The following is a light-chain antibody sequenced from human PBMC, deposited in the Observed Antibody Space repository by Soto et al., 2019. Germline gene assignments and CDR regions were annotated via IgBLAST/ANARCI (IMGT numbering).Light chain of an antibody. J-gene: IGLJ1*01. V-gene: IGLV2-11*01. Sequence: QSALTQPRSVSGSPGQSVTISCTGTSSDVGAYNYVSWYQQHPGKAPKVLIFDVSKRPSWVPDRFSGSKSGNTASLTISGLQAEDEADYYCCSYAGQYSYVCGTGTKVTVL. CDR3: CSYAGQYSYV. CDR1: SSDVGAYNY. CDR2: DVS.